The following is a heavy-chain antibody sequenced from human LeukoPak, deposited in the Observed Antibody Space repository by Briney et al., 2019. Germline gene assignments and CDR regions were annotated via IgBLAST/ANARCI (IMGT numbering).Heavy chain of an antibody. J-gene: IGHJ4*02. CDR3: ARARENYDFWSGYYEGGYFDY. Sequence: SETLSLTCTVSGDSISSGNYYWSWIRQPPGKGLEWIGYIYHRGSTYYNPSLRGSTYYNPSLKSRVTISVDRSKNQFSLKLSSVTAADTAVYYCARARENYDFWSGYYEGGYFDYWGQGTLVTVSS. CDR1: GDSISSGNYY. D-gene: IGHD3-3*01. CDR2: IYHRGSTYYNPSLRGST. V-gene: IGHV4-30-2*01.